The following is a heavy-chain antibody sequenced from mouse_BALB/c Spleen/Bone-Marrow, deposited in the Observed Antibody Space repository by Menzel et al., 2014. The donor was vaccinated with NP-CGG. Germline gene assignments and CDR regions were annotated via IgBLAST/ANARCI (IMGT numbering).Heavy chain of an antibody. D-gene: IGHD2-4*01. Sequence: EVKLVESGAELVKPGASVKLSCTASGFNIKDTYMHWVKQRPEQGLEWIGRIDPASGNTKYDPKFQGKATITADTSSNTAYLQLSSLTSEDTAVYYCALYYDYDVGYWGQGTTLTVSS. J-gene: IGHJ2*01. CDR3: ALYYDYDVGY. CDR1: GFNIKDTY. CDR2: IDPASGNT. V-gene: IGHV14-3*02.